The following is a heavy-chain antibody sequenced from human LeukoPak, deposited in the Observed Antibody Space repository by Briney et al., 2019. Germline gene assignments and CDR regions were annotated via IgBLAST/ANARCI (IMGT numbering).Heavy chain of an antibody. CDR3: ARGGGVTYYDSTGYLWYFDY. Sequence: SETLSLTCTVPGGSISTYFWSWIRQPPGKGLEWIGYLYYSGSTKFNPSLKSRATISVDTSKKQFSLKLSSVTAADTAVYYCARGGGVTYYDSTGYLWYFDYWGQGTLVTVSS. V-gene: IGHV4-59*01. D-gene: IGHD3-22*01. CDR2: LYYSGST. J-gene: IGHJ4*02. CDR1: GGSISTYF.